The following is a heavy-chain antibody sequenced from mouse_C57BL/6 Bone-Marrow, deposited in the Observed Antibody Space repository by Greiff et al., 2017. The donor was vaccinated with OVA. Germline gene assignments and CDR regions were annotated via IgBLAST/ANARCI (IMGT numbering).Heavy chain of an antibody. J-gene: IGHJ2*01. Sequence: EVQLQQSGPELVKPGASVKISCKASGYTFTDYYMNWVKQSHGKSLEWIGDINPNNGGTSYNQKFKGKATLTVDKSSSTAYMELRSLTSEDSAVYYCARGYYGSSYPSFDYWGQGTTLTVSS. V-gene: IGHV1-26*01. CDR3: ARGYYGSSYPSFDY. D-gene: IGHD1-1*01. CDR1: GYTFTDYY. CDR2: INPNNGGT.